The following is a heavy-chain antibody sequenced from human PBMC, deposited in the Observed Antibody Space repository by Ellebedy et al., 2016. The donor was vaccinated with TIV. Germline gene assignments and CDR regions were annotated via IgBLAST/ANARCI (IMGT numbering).Heavy chain of an antibody. Sequence: AASVKVSCKASGYTFSSFGITWVRQAPGKGLEWMGGFDPEDGETIYAQKFQGRVTMTEDTSTDTAYMELSSLRSEDTAVYYCATGTDIVVVPAAMRRAGYYYYGMDAWGQGTTVTVSS. V-gene: IGHV1-24*01. CDR2: FDPEDGET. CDR1: GYTFSSFG. J-gene: IGHJ6*02. CDR3: ATGTDIVVVPAAMRRAGYYYYGMDA. D-gene: IGHD2-2*01.